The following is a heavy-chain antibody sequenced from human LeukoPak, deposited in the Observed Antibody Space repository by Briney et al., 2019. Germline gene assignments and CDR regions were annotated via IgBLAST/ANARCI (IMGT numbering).Heavy chain of an antibody. CDR2: ISAYNGNT. D-gene: IGHD2-15*01. V-gene: IGHV1-18*01. CDR1: GYTFTSYG. J-gene: IGHJ6*03. CDR3: ARGALRTVVVGTRYYYYMDV. Sequence: ASVKVSCKASGYTFTSYGISWVRQAPGQGLEWMGWISAYNGNTNYAQKLQGRVTMTTDTSTSTAYMELRSLRSDDTAVYYCARGALRTVVVGTRYYYYMDVWGKGTTVAVSS.